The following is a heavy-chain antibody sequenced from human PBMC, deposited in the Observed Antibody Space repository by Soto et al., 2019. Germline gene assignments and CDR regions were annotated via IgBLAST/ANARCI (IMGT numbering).Heavy chain of an antibody. CDR1: GGSISNGGYS. D-gene: IGHD5-18*01. Sequence: PSETLSLTCAVSGGSISNGGYSWSWIRQPPGKELEWIGYTYYSGSTYYNPSLKSRVTISVDTSKNQFSLKLSSVTAADTAVYYCARSGYSYGPNPLLYWGQGTLVTV. CDR2: TYYSGST. CDR3: ARSGYSYGPNPLLY. J-gene: IGHJ4*02. V-gene: IGHV4-31*11.